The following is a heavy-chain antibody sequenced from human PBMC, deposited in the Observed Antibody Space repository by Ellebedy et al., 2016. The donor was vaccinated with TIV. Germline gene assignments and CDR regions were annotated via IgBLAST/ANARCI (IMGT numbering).Heavy chain of an antibody. CDR2: IYPGDSDT. V-gene: IGHV5-51*01. CDR3: ARQQLYDSSGSGPGLVDY. D-gene: IGHD3-22*01. Sequence: GESLKISXKGSGYSFTSYWIGWVRQMPGKGLEWMGIIYPGDSDTRYSPSFQGQVTISADKSISTAYLQWSSLKASDTAMYYCARQQLYDSSGSGPGLVDYWGQGTLVTVSS. CDR1: GYSFTSYW. J-gene: IGHJ4*02.